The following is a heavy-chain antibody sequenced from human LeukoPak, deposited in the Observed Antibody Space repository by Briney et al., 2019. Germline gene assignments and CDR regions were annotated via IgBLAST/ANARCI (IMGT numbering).Heavy chain of an antibody. Sequence: GGSLRLSCAASGFTFSSFEMHWVRQPPGQGLEGVSSIRTASDTYYPGSAEGRFTLSRDNAKNSLYLQMNSLTAGDTAVYYCARGPPRGKYYYMDVWGKGTTVTVSS. CDR2: IRTASDT. J-gene: IGHJ6*03. D-gene: IGHD1-1*01. V-gene: IGHV3-13*01. CDR1: GFTFSSFE. CDR3: ARGPPRGKYYYMDV.